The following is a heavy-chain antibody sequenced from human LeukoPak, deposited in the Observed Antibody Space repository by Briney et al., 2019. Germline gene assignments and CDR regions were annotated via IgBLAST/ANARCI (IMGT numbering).Heavy chain of an antibody. CDR2: ISYDGTNK. V-gene: IGHV3-30*18. CDR1: GFTFSSYA. J-gene: IGHJ4*02. Sequence: GGSLRLSCAASGFTFSSYAMHWVRQAPGKGLEWVAVISYDGTNKYYADSVKGRFTISRDNSKNTLYLQMNSLRVEDTAVYYCAKDHYYDNSGYHQYWGQGTLVTVSS. CDR3: AKDHYYDNSGYHQY. D-gene: IGHD3-22*01.